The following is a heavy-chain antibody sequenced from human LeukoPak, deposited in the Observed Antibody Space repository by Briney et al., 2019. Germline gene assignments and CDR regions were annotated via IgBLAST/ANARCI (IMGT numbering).Heavy chain of an antibody. V-gene: IGHV3-33*08. CDR3: AREGYEAFDI. Sequence: GRSLRLSCAASGFTFSSYAMHWVRQAPGKGLEWVAVIWYDGSNKYYADSVKGRFTISRDSSKNTLYLQMNSLRAEDTAVYYCAREGYEAFDIWGQGTMVTVSS. CDR2: IWYDGSNK. J-gene: IGHJ3*02. CDR1: GFTFSSYA. D-gene: IGHD5-12*01.